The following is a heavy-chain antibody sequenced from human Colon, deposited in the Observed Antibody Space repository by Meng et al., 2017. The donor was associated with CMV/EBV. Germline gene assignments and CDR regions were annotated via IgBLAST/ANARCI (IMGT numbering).Heavy chain of an antibody. V-gene: IGHV3-74*01. J-gene: IGHJ4*02. CDR1: GFTFSNYW. Sequence: GESLKISCVGSGFTFSNYWMHWVRQAPGKGPVWVSRLTTDGRSTSYADSVKGRFTISRDNGKNMLYLQMNSLRAEDTAVYYCARDLGDYGDYPGASDYWGQGTLVTVSS. CDR2: LTTDGRST. CDR3: ARDLGDYGDYPGASDY. D-gene: IGHD4-17*01.